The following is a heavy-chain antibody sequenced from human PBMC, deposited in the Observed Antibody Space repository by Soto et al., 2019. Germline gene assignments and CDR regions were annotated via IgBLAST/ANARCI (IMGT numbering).Heavy chain of an antibody. CDR2: ISAYNGNT. V-gene: IGHV1-18*01. D-gene: IGHD3-3*01. CDR3: ARRLEWGNYYYYGMDV. J-gene: IGHJ6*02. Sequence: ASVKVSCKASGYTFTSYGISWVRQAPGQGLEWMGWISAYNGNTNYAQKLQGRVTMTTDTFTSTAYMELRSLRSDDTAVYYCARRLEWGNYYYYGMDVWGQGTTVTVSS. CDR1: GYTFTSYG.